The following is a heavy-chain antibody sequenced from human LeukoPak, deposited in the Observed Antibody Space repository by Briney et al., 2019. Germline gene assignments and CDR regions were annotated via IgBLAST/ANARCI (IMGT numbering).Heavy chain of an antibody. CDR1: GYSISSGYY. J-gene: IGHJ4*02. Sequence: SETLSLTCTVSGYSISSGYYWGWIRQPPGKGLEWIGSIYHGETTYYNPSLKSRLTILVDTSKNQFSLKLSSVTAADTAVYYCASNWSDFDYWGQGTLVTVSS. D-gene: IGHD1-1*01. V-gene: IGHV4-38-2*02. CDR3: ASNWSDFDY. CDR2: IYHGETT.